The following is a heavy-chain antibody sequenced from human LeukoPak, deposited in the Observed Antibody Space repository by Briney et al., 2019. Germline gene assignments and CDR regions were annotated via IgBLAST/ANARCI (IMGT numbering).Heavy chain of an antibody. CDR2: INTYNANT. CDR1: GYTFTSYG. CDR3: ARRTQGYYYYGLDV. J-gene: IGHJ6*02. V-gene: IGHV1-18*01. Sequence: GASVKVSCTASGYTFTSYGITWVRQAPGQGLEWMGWINTYNANTNYAQKVQGRVTMTTDTSTSTAYMELRSLRSDDTAVYYCARRTQGYYYYGLDVWGQGTTVTVSS.